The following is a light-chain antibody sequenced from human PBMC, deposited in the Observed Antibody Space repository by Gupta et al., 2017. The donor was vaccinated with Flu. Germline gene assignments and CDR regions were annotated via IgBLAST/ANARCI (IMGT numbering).Light chain of an antibody. CDR3: QQYGSSSYT. CDR2: GAS. V-gene: IGKV3-20*01. J-gene: IGKJ2*01. CDR1: QQVINNL. Sequence: DSAIISCAGQQVINNLLNWYQQKPGQAPRLLIYGASSLETGVPYRFSGSGSGTDFTLTIRSLQPEDFAMYYCQQYGSSSYTFGQGTKLEIK.